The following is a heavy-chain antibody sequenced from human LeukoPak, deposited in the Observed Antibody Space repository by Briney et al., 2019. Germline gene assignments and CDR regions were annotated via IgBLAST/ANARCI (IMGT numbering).Heavy chain of an antibody. V-gene: IGHV1-18*01. CDR2: ISAYNGNT. CDR1: GYTFTSYG. Sequence: EASVKVSCKASGYTFTSYGISWVRQAPGQGLEWVGWISAYNGNTNYAQKLQGRVTMTTDTSTSTAYMELRSLRSDDTAVYYCARGGGYYYGSGSYYYYMDVWGKGTTVTISS. D-gene: IGHD3-10*01. CDR3: ARGGGYYYGSGSYYYYMDV. J-gene: IGHJ6*03.